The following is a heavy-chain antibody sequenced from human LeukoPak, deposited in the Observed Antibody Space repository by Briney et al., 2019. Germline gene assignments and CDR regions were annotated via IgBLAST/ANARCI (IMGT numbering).Heavy chain of an antibody. J-gene: IGHJ4*02. D-gene: IGHD3-10*01. CDR2: IYYSGST. CDR3: ARYGVSPDLDY. Sequence: SETLSLTCTVSGGSISSYYWSWIRQPPGKGLEWIGYIYYSGSTNYNPSLKSRVTISVDTSKNQFSLKLSSVTAADTAVYYCARYGVSPDLDYWGQGTLVTVSS. CDR1: GGSISSYY. V-gene: IGHV4-59*08.